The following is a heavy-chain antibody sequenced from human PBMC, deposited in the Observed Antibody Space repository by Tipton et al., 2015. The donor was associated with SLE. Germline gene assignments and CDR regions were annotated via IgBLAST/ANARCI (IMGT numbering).Heavy chain of an antibody. CDR1: GGSIKSHF. CDR3: ARDDPDDDTGESGGRPGDY. V-gene: IGHV4-59*11. J-gene: IGHJ4*02. D-gene: IGHD2-15*01. CDR2: FSGST. Sequence: GLVKPSETLSLTCTVSGGSIKSHFWSWIRQPPGKGLEWIGFSGSTNYNPSLKSRVTISVDTSKNQISLKLSSVTAADTAVYYCARDDPDDDTGESGGRPGDYWGQGTLVTVSS.